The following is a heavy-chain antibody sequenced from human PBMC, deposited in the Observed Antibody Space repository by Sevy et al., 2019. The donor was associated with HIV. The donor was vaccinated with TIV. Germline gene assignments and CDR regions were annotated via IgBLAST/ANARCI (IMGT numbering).Heavy chain of an antibody. CDR1: GFTFSSHS. J-gene: IGHJ3*02. Sequence: GGSLRLSCAASGFTFSSHSMNWVRQAPGKGMEWVSSISSSSSYIYYAHSVKGRFTISRDNAKNSLYLQMNSLRAEDTAVYYCARDEDSWDAFDIWGQGTMVTVSS. CDR2: ISSSSSYI. D-gene: IGHD6-6*01. V-gene: IGHV3-21*01. CDR3: ARDEDSWDAFDI.